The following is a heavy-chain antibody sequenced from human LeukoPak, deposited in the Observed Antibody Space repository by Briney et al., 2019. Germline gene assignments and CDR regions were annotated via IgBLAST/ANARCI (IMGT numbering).Heavy chain of an antibody. CDR1: GFTFSSYG. V-gene: IGHV3-30*02. CDR3: ARDGQAGDFWSGHPGSSDY. J-gene: IGHJ4*02. Sequence: GGSLRLSCAASGFTFSSYGMHWVRQAPGKGLEWVAFIRYDGSNKYYADSVKGRFTISRDNSKNTLYLQMNSLRAEDTAVYYCARDGQAGDFWSGHPGSSDYWGQGTLVTVSS. D-gene: IGHD3-3*01. CDR2: IRYDGSNK.